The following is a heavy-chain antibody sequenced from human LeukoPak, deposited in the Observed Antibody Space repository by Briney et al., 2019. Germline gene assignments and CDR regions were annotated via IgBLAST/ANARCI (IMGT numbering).Heavy chain of an antibody. J-gene: IGHJ4*02. CDR1: GYTFAGYC. CDR3: ARDLDYYGSGSYYLLDY. D-gene: IGHD3-10*01. V-gene: IGHV1-2*02. Sequence: ASVKVSCKASGYTFAGYCMHWVRQAPGQGLEWMGWINPNSGGTNYAQKFQGRVTMTRDTSISTVYMELSRLRSDDTAIYYCARDLDYYGSGSYYLLDYWGQGTLVTVSS. CDR2: INPNSGGT.